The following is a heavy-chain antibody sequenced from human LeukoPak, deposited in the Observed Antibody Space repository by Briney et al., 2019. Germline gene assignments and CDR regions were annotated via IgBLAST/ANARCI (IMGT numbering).Heavy chain of an antibody. CDR2: IRYDGSNK. CDR3: AKYRTTSAPPRNFDY. V-gene: IGHV3-30*02. D-gene: IGHD1-14*01. Sequence: GGSLRLSCAASGFTFSSYGMHWVRQAPGKGLEWVAFIRYDGSNKYYADSVKGRFTISRDNSKNTVYLQMSGLRADDTAVYYCAKYRTTSAPPRNFDYWGQGTLVTVSS. CDR1: GFTFSSYG. J-gene: IGHJ4*02.